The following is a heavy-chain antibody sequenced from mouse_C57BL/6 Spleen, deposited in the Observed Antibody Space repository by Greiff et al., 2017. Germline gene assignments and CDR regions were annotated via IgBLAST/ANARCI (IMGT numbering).Heavy chain of an antibody. CDR3: ARGKLDY. V-gene: IGHV5-6*01. J-gene: IGHJ4*01. CDR2: ISSGGSYT. Sequence: EVKLMESGGDLVKPGGSLKLSCAASGFTFSSYGMSWVRQTPDKRLEWVATISSGGSYTYYPDSVKGRFTISRDNAKNTLYLQMSSLKSEDTAMYYCARGKLDYWGQGTSVTVSS. CDR1: GFTFSSYG.